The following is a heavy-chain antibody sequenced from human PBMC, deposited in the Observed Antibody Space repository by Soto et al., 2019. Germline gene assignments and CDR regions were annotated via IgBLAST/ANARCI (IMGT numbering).Heavy chain of an antibody. CDR1: GFTFSSYG. Sequence: GGSLRLSCAASGFTFSSYGMHWVRQAPGKGLEWVAVIWYDGSNKYYADSVKGRFTISRDNSKNTLYLQMNSLRAEDTAVYYCAREGGGRYHRGGATGYYGMDVWGQGTTVTVSS. J-gene: IGHJ6*02. CDR3: AREGGGRYHRGGATGYYGMDV. D-gene: IGHD1-26*01. V-gene: IGHV3-33*01. CDR2: IWYDGSNK.